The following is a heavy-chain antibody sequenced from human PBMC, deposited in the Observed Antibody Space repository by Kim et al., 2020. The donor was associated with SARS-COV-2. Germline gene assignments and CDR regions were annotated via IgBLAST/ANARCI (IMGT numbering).Heavy chain of an antibody. V-gene: IGHV1-3*01. CDR3: AREGSGSYNWLDP. J-gene: IGHJ5*02. Sequence: ASVKVSCRASGYTFDTFALYWVRQAPGQRFEWMGWINGGNGNTRYSQNFQGRVTFTRDTSATTAFMELSSLTSADTAMYYGAREGSGSYNWLDPWGQGTLVTVSS. D-gene: IGHD3-10*01. CDR2: INGGNGNT. CDR1: GYTFDTFA.